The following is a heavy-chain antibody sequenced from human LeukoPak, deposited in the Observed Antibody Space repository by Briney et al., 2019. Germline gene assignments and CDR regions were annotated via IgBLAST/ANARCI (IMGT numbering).Heavy chain of an antibody. CDR2: LSDSGGST. V-gene: IGHV3-23*01. D-gene: IGHD3-22*01. CDR1: GFTFSSYA. CDR3: AKGLTPRGYYYDSSGYYYGY. Sequence: PGGSLRLSCAASGFTFSSYAMSWVRQAPGRGLEWVSGLSDSGGSTYYADSVKGRFTISRDNSKNTLYLQMNSLRAEDTAVYYCAKGLTPRGYYYDSSGYYYGYWGQGTLVTVSS. J-gene: IGHJ4*02.